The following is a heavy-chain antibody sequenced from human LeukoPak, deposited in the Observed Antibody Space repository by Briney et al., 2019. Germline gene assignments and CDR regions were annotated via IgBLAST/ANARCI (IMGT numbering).Heavy chain of an antibody. CDR1: GGSISSYC. CDR2: SYYSGST. CDR3: ARLCTEPSYGSLQCYYYIDV. D-gene: IGHD2-8*01. J-gene: IGHJ6*03. Sequence: SETLSLTCTVSGGSISSYCWSWIRQPPGKGLEWVGYSYYSGSTNYIPSLKSLVNISVDTSNNQFSRKLHSVTAADAAVYYCARLCTEPSYGSLQCYYYIDVWGKGTTVTVSS. V-gene: IGHV4-59*08.